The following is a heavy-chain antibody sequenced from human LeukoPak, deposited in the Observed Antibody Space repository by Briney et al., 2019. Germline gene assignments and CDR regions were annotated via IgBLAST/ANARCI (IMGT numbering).Heavy chain of an antibody. CDR3: ARGSSGYYYGTTFDY. Sequence: ASVKVSCKASGYTFTNYYMHWVRQAPGQGLEWMGWMNPNSGNTGYAQKFQGRVTMTRNTSISTAYMELSSLRSEDTAVYYCARGSSGYYYGTTFDYWGQGTLVTVSS. J-gene: IGHJ4*02. V-gene: IGHV1-8*02. CDR1: GYTFTNYY. D-gene: IGHD3-22*01. CDR2: MNPNSGNT.